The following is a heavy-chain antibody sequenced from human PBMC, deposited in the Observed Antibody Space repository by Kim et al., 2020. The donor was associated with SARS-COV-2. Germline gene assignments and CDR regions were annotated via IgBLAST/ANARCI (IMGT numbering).Heavy chain of an antibody. Sequence: GGSLRLSCAASGFTFSNAWMSWVRQAPRKGLEWVGRIKSKTDGGTTDYAAPVKGRFTISRDDSKNTLYLQMNSMKTEDTAVYYCTTDHRRRNFDYWGQGTPGSVSP. CDR1: GFTFSNAW. CDR2: IKSKTDGGTT. CDR3: TTDHRRRNFDY. D-gene: IGHD3-16*02. V-gene: IGHV3-15*01. J-gene: IGHJ4*02.